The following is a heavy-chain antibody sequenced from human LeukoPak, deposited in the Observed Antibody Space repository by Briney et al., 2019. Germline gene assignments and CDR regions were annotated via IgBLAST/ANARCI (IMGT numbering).Heavy chain of an antibody. D-gene: IGHD3-9*01. V-gene: IGHV4-59*01. J-gene: IGHJ5*02. Sequence: KSSETLSLTCTVSGGSISYYYWNWIRQPPRKGLEWIGQIYYTESTYYNPSLKRRVTISVDTSRNQFSLNPTSVSGADTAVYYCARGGTYNDILSFDPWGQGTLVTVSS. CDR1: GGSISYYY. CDR2: IYYTEST. CDR3: ARGGTYNDILSFDP.